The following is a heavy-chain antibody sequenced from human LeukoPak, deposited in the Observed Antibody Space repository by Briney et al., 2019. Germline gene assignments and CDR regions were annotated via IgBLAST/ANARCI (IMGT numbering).Heavy chain of an antibody. D-gene: IGHD6-19*01. Sequence: PSETLSLTCAVYGGSLSGYYWSWIRQPPGKGLEWIGEINHSGSTNYNPSLKSRVTISVDTSKNQFSLKLSSVTAADTAVYYCARRKAVAGYTFDYWGQGTLVTVSS. V-gene: IGHV4-34*01. CDR2: INHSGST. CDR1: GGSLSGYY. J-gene: IGHJ4*02. CDR3: ARRKAVAGYTFDY.